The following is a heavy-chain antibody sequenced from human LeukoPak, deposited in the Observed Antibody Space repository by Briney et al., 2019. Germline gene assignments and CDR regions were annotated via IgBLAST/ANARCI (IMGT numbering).Heavy chain of an antibody. CDR3: ARDYVYAFNI. D-gene: IGHD3-10*02. CDR2: ISSSSSAI. J-gene: IGHJ3*02. Sequence: GSLSLSCAASGFTFSGYSMNWVRQAPAKGREWVSYISSSSSAIHYADSVKGRFTISRDNAKNSLYLQMDSLRDEDTAVYYCARDYVYAFNIWGQGTMVTVSS. V-gene: IGHV3-48*02. CDR1: GFTFSGYS.